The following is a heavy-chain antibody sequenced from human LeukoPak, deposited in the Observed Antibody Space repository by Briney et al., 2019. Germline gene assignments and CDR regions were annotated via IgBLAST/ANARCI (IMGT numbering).Heavy chain of an antibody. D-gene: IGHD6-13*01. Sequence: TGGSLRLSCAASGFTFSSYWMHWVRQAPGKGLVWVSRINSDGSSTSYADSVKGRFTISRDNAKNTLYLQMNSLRAEDTAVYYCAREEYSSSWFPPVFDYWGQGTLVTVSS. CDR1: GFTFSSYW. CDR3: AREEYSSSWFPPVFDY. J-gene: IGHJ4*02. CDR2: INSDGSST. V-gene: IGHV3-74*01.